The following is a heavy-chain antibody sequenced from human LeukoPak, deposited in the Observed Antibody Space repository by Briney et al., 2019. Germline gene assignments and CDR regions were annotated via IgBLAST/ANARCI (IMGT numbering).Heavy chain of an antibody. CDR1: GGSISSYY. CDR2: IDYRGST. D-gene: IGHD5-18*01. Sequence: SETLSLTCTVSGGSISSYYWSWIRQPPGKGLEWIGYIDYRGSTNYNPSLKSRVTISVDTSKNQFSLKLSSVTAADTAVYYCARAGEQTAITLYYYYYMDVWGKGTTVTISS. J-gene: IGHJ6*03. CDR3: ARAGEQTAITLYYYYYMDV. V-gene: IGHV4-59*12.